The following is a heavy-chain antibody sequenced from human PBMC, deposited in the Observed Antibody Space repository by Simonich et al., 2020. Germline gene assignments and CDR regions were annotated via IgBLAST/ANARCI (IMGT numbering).Heavy chain of an antibody. Sequence: QVQLVESGGGVVQPGRSLRLSCPASGFTFSSYAKHWVGQAPGKWLGWVEIISYDASNKYYTDSEKGRVTISRDNSKNTLYLQMNSLRAEDTAVYYCAKDGERYCGGDCYSYFDYWGQGTLVTVSS. V-gene: IGHV3-30*07. CDR2: ISYDASNK. CDR1: GFTFSSYA. D-gene: IGHD2-21*02. CDR3: AKDGERYCGGDCYSYFDY. J-gene: IGHJ4*02.